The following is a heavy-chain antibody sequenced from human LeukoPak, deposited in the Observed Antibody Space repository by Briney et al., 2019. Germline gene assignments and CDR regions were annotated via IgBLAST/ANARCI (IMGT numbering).Heavy chain of an antibody. CDR2: IKEDGSEK. CDR1: GFTFSRSS. Sequence: PGGSLRLSCAASGFTFSRSSMSWVRQSPGKGLEWVASIKEDGSEKYYVDSVKGRFTISRDIAIKSLYLQMNSLRVEDTAVYYCAKRDGYNYYYYMDVWGKGTTVTISS. CDR3: AKRDGYNYYYYMDV. D-gene: IGHD5-24*01. J-gene: IGHJ6*03. V-gene: IGHV3-7*01.